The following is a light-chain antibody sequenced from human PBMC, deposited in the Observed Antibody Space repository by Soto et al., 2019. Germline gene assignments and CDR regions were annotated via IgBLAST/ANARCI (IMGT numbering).Light chain of an antibody. Sequence: VLTQSPGALSVSPGETVTLSCRASQHVNNNSSAWYHHQPDRAPRLLIFGASTRATRIPARFSGSGSGTDFPLTISRLEPEDSGLYYCQQYVESPLTFGGGTKVEMK. V-gene: IGKV3-20*01. CDR1: QHVNNNS. J-gene: IGKJ4*01. CDR2: GAS. CDR3: QQYVESPLT.